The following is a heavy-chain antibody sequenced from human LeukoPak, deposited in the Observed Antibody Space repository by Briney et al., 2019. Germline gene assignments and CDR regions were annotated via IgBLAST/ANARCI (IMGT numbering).Heavy chain of an antibody. V-gene: IGHV7-4-1*02. J-gene: IGHJ4*02. CDR1: GYTFSTYA. CDR3: ARTYYYDSSGYYYDY. CDR2: INTNTGNP. D-gene: IGHD3-22*01. Sequence: ASVKVSCTASGYTFSTYAMNWVRQAPGQGLEWMGWINTNTGNPTYAQGFTGRLVLSLATSVSTAYLQISSLKAEDTAVYYCARTYYYDSSGYYYDYWGQGTLVTVSS.